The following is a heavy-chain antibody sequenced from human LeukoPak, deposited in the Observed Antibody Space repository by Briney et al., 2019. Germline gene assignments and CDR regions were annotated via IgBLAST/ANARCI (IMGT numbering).Heavy chain of an antibody. CDR2: INPSGGST. V-gene: IGHV1-46*01. Sequence: ASVKVSCKASGYRFTSYYMHWVRQAPGQGLEWMGIINPSGGSTSYAQKFQGRVTMTRDTSTSTVYMELSSLRSEDTAVYYCARVEYYYDSSGHYSLGFDYWGQGTLVTVSS. D-gene: IGHD3-22*01. CDR3: ARVEYYYDSSGHYSLGFDY. CDR1: GYRFTSYY. J-gene: IGHJ4*02.